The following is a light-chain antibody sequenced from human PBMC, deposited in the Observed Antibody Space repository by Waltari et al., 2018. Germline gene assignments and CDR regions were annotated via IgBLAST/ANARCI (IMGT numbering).Light chain of an antibody. CDR3: LQHNSYPLT. CDR1: QGIRND. V-gene: IGKV1-17*01. Sequence: DIQMNQFPSSLSASIGDRVTITCRASQGIRNDVGWYQQRPGKGPKRLIYAAFNLQNGVPSRFSGSGSGTEFTLTISSLQPEDFATYYCLQHNSYPLTFGGGTKVEIK. CDR2: AAF. J-gene: IGKJ4*01.